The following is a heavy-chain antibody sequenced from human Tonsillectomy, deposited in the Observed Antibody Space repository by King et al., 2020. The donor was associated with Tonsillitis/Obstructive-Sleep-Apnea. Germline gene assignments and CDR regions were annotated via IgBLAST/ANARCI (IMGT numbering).Heavy chain of an antibody. V-gene: IGHV3-48*02. J-gene: IGHJ4*02. CDR3: VRGRQFQWSYDAPSYFDS. Sequence: VQLVESGGASVQPGGSLRLSCAASGFDFNVYSMNWVRQAPGKGLEWVSYLSSSSQTIYYADSVRGRFTISRDNANNSLFLQMNSLRDEDTAVYYCVRGRQFQWSYDAPSYFDSWGQGILVTVSS. D-gene: IGHD1-26*01. CDR2: LSSSSQTI. CDR1: GFDFNVYS.